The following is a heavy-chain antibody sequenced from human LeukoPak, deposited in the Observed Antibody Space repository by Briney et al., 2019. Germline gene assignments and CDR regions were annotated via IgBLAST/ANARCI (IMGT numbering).Heavy chain of an antibody. CDR2: ISSSSSYI. CDR3: ARDGGGEVDY. V-gene: IGHV3-21*01. D-gene: IGHD3-16*01. CDR1: GFTFSSYS. J-gene: IGHJ4*02. Sequence: PGGSLRLSCAASGFTFSSYSMNWVRHAPGKGLEWVSSISSSSSYIYYADSVKGRFTISRDNAKNSLYLQMNSLRAEDTAVYYCARDGGGEVDYWGQGTLVTVSS.